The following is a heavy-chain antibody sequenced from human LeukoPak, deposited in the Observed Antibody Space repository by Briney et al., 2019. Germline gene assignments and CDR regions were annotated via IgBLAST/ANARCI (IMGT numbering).Heavy chain of an antibody. Sequence: PGGSLRLSCADSGFTLSTYAMNWVRQAPGKGLEWVSGISAGGGSTYYADSVKGRFTISRDNSKNTLYLQMNSLTVEDTAVYYCAKSPRSAADNWFGPWGQGTLVTVSS. D-gene: IGHD6-13*01. CDR3: AKSPRSAADNWFGP. J-gene: IGHJ5*02. CDR1: GFTLSTYA. V-gene: IGHV3-23*01. CDR2: ISAGGGST.